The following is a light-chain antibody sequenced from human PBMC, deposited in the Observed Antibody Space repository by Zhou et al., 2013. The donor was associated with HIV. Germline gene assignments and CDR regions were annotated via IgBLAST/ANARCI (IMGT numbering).Light chain of an antibody. CDR2: EVS. CDR1: QSLQYSDGKID. CDR3: MQSIQLPRT. J-gene: IGKJ1*01. V-gene: IGKV2D-29*02. Sequence: DVVMTQTPLSLSVTPGQPASISCKSSQSLQYSDGKIDLYWYLQRPGQSPHLLIYEVSNRFSGVSQXFSGSGSGTDFTLKISRVEAEDIGVYYCMQSIQLPRTFGQGTKVEIK.